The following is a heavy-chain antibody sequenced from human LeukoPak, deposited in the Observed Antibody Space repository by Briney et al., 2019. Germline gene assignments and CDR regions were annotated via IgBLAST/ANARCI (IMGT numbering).Heavy chain of an antibody. D-gene: IGHD3-10*01. CDR1: GFTFSSFG. CDR2: INDSNRIT. Sequence: GASLRLSCAASGFTFSSFGMNWVRQAPGKGLEWVSYINDSNRITYYADSVKGRFTITIDNAKNSLSLQLNSLRDEDTAVYFCAKVIRGGYGMDVWGQGTTVTV. CDR3: AKVIRGGYGMDV. V-gene: IGHV3-48*02. J-gene: IGHJ6*02.